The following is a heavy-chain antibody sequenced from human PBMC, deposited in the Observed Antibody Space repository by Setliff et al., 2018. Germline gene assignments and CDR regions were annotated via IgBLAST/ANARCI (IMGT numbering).Heavy chain of an antibody. D-gene: IGHD3-10*01. V-gene: IGHV1-2*06. CDR1: GYTFTGYY. CDR2: INPNSGDT. J-gene: IGHJ4*02. Sequence: ASVKVSCKTSGYTFTGYYMHWVRQAPGQGLERMGRINPNSGDTNYAQNFQGRVTMTRDTSISTAYMELSRLRSDDTAVYYCATQPHYYYGSGSFNFDYWGQGTLVTVSS. CDR3: ATQPHYYYGSGSFNFDY.